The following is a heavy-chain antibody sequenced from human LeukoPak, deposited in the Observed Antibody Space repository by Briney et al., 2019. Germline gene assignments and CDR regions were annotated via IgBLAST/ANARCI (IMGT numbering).Heavy chain of an antibody. Sequence: MSWVRXAPXXGLEWVSAISVSGGSTYYADSAQGRFTTSRDNSKNTLYLQMNSLRAEDTAVYYCAKETVVVATDAFDIWGQGTMVTVSS. V-gene: IGHV3-23*01. CDR2: ISVSGGST. CDR3: AKETVVVATDAFDI. J-gene: IGHJ3*02. D-gene: IGHD2-15*01.